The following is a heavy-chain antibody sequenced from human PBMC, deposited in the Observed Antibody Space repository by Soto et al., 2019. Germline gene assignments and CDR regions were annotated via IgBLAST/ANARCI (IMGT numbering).Heavy chain of an antibody. D-gene: IGHD6-6*01. CDR2: ISAYNGNT. J-gene: IGHJ5*02. V-gene: IGHV1-18*01. CDR1: GYPFTSYG. Sequence: ASVKVSCKASGYPFTSYGFSWVRQAPGQGLEWMGWISAYNGNTNYAQKLQGRVTMTTDTSTSTAYMELRSLRSDDTAVYCCARDLEDRRIAARPDWFDPWGQGTLVTVSS. CDR3: ARDLEDRRIAARPDWFDP.